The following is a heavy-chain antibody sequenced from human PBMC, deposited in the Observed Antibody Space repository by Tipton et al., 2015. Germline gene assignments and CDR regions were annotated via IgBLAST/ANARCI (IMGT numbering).Heavy chain of an antibody. D-gene: IGHD4-17*01. V-gene: IGHV4-34*01. CDR3: ARAYDYGDSPPGPLGY. CDR1: GGSFSGYY. CDR2: INHSGST. Sequence: TLSLTCAVSGGSFSGYYWYWIRQPPGKGLEWIGEINHSGSTNYNPSLKSRVTISVDTSKNQFSLILTSVTAADTAVYYCARAYDYGDSPPGPLGYWGQGTLVTVSS. J-gene: IGHJ4*02.